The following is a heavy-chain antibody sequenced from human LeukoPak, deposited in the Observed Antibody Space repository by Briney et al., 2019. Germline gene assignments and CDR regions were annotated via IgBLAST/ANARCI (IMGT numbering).Heavy chain of an antibody. CDR2: ISAYNGNT. J-gene: IGHJ6*03. D-gene: IGHD2-15*01. CDR3: ARGVDCSGGSCYGGDYYYYYMDV. CDR1: GYTFTSYG. V-gene: IGHV1-18*01. Sequence: ASVKVSRKASGYTFTSYGISWVRQAPGQGLEWMGWISAYNGNTNYAQKLQGRVTMTTDTSTSTAYMELRSLRSDDTAVYYCARGVDCSGGSCYGGDYYYYYMDVWGKGTTVTVSS.